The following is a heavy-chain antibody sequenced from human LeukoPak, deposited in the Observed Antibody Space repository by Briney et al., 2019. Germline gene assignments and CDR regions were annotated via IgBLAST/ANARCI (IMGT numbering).Heavy chain of an antibody. CDR2: IYYSGST. Sequence: SETLSLTCTVSGGSISSSSYYWGWIRQPPGKGLEWIGSIYYSGSTYYNPSLKSRVTISVDTSKNQFSLKLSSVTAADTAVYYCARQPRYYDSNLNWFDPWGQGTLVTVSS. D-gene: IGHD3-22*01. CDR3: ARQPRYYDSNLNWFDP. CDR1: GGSISSSSYY. V-gene: IGHV4-39*01. J-gene: IGHJ5*02.